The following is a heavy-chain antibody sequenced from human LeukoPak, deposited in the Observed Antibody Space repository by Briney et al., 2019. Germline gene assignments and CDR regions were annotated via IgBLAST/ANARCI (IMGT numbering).Heavy chain of an antibody. Sequence: GGSLRLSCAASGFTLSSYAMSWVRQAPGKGLEWVSAISGSGGSTYYADSVKGRFTISRDNSKNTLYLQMNSLRAEDTAVYYCAKAGYSSSWYNYWGQGTLVTVSS. D-gene: IGHD6-13*01. V-gene: IGHV3-23*01. CDR2: ISGSGGST. CDR1: GFTLSSYA. J-gene: IGHJ4*02. CDR3: AKAGYSSSWYNY.